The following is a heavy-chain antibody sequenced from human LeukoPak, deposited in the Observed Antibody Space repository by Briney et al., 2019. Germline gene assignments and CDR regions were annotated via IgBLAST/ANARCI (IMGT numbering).Heavy chain of an antibody. CDR1: GYTFDTYG. J-gene: IGHJ4*02. Sequence: ASVKVSCKASGYTFDTYGFCWVRQAPGHGLEWMGWISANTGKTDYAQKFQGRVTMTTDTSTSTAYMELRTLRPDDTAVYYCAKVAADRMDYWGQGTLLTVSS. D-gene: IGHD2-15*01. CDR2: ISANTGKT. CDR3: AKVAADRMDY. V-gene: IGHV1-18*01.